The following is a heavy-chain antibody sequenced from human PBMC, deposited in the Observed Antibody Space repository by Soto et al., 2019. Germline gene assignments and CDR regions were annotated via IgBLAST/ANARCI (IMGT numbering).Heavy chain of an antibody. V-gene: IGHV3-74*01. CDR1: GFTFSSYW. Sequence: VQLVESGGGLVQPGGSLRLSCAASGFTFSSYWMHWVRQAPGKGLVWVSRLNTDGSSTYYADTVKGRFTISRDNSKNTLYLQMNSLRAEDTAVYFCARGTSSWRNAFDIWGQGTMVTVSS. CDR2: LNTDGSST. J-gene: IGHJ3*02. D-gene: IGHD6-13*01. CDR3: ARGTSSWRNAFDI.